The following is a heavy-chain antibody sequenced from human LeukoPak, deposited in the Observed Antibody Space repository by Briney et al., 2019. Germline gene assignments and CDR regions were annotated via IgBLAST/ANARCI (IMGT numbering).Heavy chain of an antibody. Sequence: PGGSLRLSCAASGFTFSSYAMHWVRQAPGKGLEWVAVISYDGSSKYYGGSVKGRFTITRDNSKNTLYLQMNSLRGEDTAIYYCAKDAQTTLDYWGQGTLVTVSS. J-gene: IGHJ4*02. V-gene: IGHV3-30*18. CDR3: AKDAQTTLDY. D-gene: IGHD1-1*01. CDR2: ISYDGSSK. CDR1: GFTFSSYA.